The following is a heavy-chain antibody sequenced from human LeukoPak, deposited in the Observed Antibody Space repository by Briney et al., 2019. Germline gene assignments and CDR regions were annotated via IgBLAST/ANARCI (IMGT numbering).Heavy chain of an antibody. CDR2: IRYDGSNK. CDR3: ARGTASSGYYLDY. CDR1: GFTFSSYG. D-gene: IGHD3-22*01. Sequence: PGGSLRLSCAASGFTFSSYGMHWVRQAPGKGLEWVAFIRYDGSNKYYADSVKGRFTISRDNSKNTLYLQMNSLRAEDTAVYYCARGTASSGYYLDYWGQGTLVTVSS. J-gene: IGHJ4*02. V-gene: IGHV3-30*02.